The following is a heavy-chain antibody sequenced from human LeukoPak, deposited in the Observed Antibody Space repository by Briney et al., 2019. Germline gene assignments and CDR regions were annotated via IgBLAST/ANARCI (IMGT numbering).Heavy chain of an antibody. CDR1: GFTFSSYG. Sequence: GGSLRLSCAASGFTFSSYGMHRVRQAPGKGLEWVAVISYDGSNKYYADSVKGRFTISRDNSKNTLYLQMNSLRAEDTAVYYCAKVKRYYYDSSGLIDYWGQGTLVTVSS. J-gene: IGHJ4*02. D-gene: IGHD3-22*01. CDR3: AKVKRYYYDSSGLIDY. CDR2: ISYDGSNK. V-gene: IGHV3-30*18.